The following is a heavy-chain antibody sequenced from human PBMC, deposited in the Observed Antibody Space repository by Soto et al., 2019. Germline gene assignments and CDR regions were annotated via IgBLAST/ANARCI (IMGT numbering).Heavy chain of an antibody. CDR1: GVSISSYF. CDR3: VGVGELFSY. Sequence: SETLSLTCSVSGVSISSYFWSWIRQAPGRGLEWIGYTYHRGSTNYSPSLKSRVAISLDTSKNQFSLKLSSVTAADTAVYYCVGVGELFSYWGQGTLVTVSS. V-gene: IGHV4-59*01. CDR2: TYHRGST. J-gene: IGHJ4*02. D-gene: IGHD3-10*01.